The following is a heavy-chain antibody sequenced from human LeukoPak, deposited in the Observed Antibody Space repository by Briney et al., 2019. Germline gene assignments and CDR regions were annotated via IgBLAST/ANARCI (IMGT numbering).Heavy chain of an antibody. J-gene: IGHJ6*03. Sequence: SETLSLTCTVSGGSISSSSYYWGWIRQPPGKGLEWIGSIYYSGSTYYNPSLKSRVTISVDTSKNQFSLKLSSVTAADTAVYYCARANGVLGGAYYYYYMDVWGKGTTVTVSS. V-gene: IGHV4-39*07. CDR2: IYYSGST. CDR3: ARANGVLGGAYYYYYMDV. D-gene: IGHD3-16*01. CDR1: GGSISSSSYY.